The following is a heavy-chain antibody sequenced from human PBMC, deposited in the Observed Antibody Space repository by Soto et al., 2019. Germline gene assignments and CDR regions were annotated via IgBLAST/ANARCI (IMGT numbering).Heavy chain of an antibody. D-gene: IGHD1-20*01. V-gene: IGHV3-48*02. J-gene: IGHJ4*02. CDR1: GFTFSSRA. CDR2: ISSSSSNI. CDR3: ASDRSLGSNWYYYLES. Sequence: GGSLRLSCTASGFTFSSRAMNWVRQFPGRGLEWVSYISSSSSNIDYADSVKGRFTVSRDNAKNSLYLQMNTLRDEDTAVYYCASDRSLGSNWYYYLESWGQGTLVTVYS.